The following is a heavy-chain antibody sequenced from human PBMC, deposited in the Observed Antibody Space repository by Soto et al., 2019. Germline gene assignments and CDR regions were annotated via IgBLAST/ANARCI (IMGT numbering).Heavy chain of an antibody. CDR1: GDSVSSNSAA. CDR3: ARDNPYYDFWSGYSPRNWFDP. J-gene: IGHJ5*02. Sequence: TLSLTCAISGDSVSSNSAAWNCIRQSPSRGLEWLGRTYYRSKWYNDYAVSVKSRITINPDTSKNQFSLQLNSVTPEDTAVYYCARDNPYYDFWSGYSPRNWFDPWGQGTLVTVS. CDR2: TYYRSKWYN. D-gene: IGHD3-3*01. V-gene: IGHV6-1*01.